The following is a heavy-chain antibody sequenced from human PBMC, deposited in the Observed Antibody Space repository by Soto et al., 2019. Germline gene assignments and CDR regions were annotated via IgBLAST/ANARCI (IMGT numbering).Heavy chain of an antibody. CDR2: INHSGST. CDR1: GGSFSGYY. V-gene: IGHV4-34*01. Sequence: QVQLQQWGAGLLKPSETLSLTCAVYGGSFSGYYWSWIRQPPGKGLEWIGEINHSGSTNYNPSLKSRVTISVDTSKNQFSLKLSSVTAADTAVYYCARVLVTAIRYYYDYGMDVWGQGTTVTVSS. CDR3: ARVLVTAIRYYYDYGMDV. J-gene: IGHJ6*02. D-gene: IGHD2-21*02.